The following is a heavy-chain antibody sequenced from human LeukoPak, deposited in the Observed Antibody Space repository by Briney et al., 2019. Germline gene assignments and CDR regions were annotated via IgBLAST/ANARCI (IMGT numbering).Heavy chain of an antibody. V-gene: IGHV3-48*03. CDR1: GFTFSSYE. Sequence: GGSLRLSCAASGFTFSSYEMNWVRQAPGKGLEWVSYISSSGSTIYYADSVKGRFTISRDNAKNSLYLQMNSLRAEDTAVYYCARDAVGATTIPHYWGQGTLVTVSS. J-gene: IGHJ4*02. CDR3: ARDAVGATTIPHY. D-gene: IGHD1-26*01. CDR2: ISSSGSTI.